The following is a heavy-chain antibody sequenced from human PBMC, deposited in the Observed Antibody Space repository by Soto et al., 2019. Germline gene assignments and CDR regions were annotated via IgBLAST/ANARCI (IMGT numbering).Heavy chain of an antibody. J-gene: IGHJ3*02. D-gene: IGHD3-22*01. V-gene: IGHV4-34*01. Sequence: PSETLSLTCAVYTGSFSDYYRSWIRQPPGKGLEWIGEINHSGTPNYNPSLKSRVTISLDTSKNQLSLKLRSVTAADTAAYYCASLTRRYYDSSGYPIKDVFDIRGQGTMVTVSS. CDR2: INHSGTP. CDR1: TGSFSDYY. CDR3: ASLTRRYYDSSGYPIKDVFDI.